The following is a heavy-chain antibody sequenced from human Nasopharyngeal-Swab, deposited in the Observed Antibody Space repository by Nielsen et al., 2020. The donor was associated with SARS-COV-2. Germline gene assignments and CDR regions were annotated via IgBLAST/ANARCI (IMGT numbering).Heavy chain of an antibody. Sequence: GESLKISCAASGFTFSSYWMHWVRQAPGKGLVWVSRINSDGSSTSYADSVKARFTISRDNAKNTLYLQMNSLRAEDTAVYYCARVAAAGTLYYYYYMDVWGKGTTVTVSS. D-gene: IGHD6-13*01. CDR2: INSDGSST. CDR3: ARVAAAGTLYYYYYMDV. V-gene: IGHV3-74*01. CDR1: GFTFSSYW. J-gene: IGHJ6*03.